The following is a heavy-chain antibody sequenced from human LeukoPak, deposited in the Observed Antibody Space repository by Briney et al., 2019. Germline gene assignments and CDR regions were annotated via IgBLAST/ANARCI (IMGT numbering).Heavy chain of an antibody. V-gene: IGHV4-30-2*01. Sequence: SETLSLTCAVSGGSISSGRYSWSWIRQPPGKGLEWIGYIYHGGSTYYNPSLKSRVTISVDRSKNQFSLKLSSVTAADTAVYYCAGSYDSSGWHYFDYWGQGTLVTVSS. CDR1: GGSISSGRYS. J-gene: IGHJ4*02. D-gene: IGHD3-22*01. CDR2: IYHGGST. CDR3: AGSYDSSGWHYFDY.